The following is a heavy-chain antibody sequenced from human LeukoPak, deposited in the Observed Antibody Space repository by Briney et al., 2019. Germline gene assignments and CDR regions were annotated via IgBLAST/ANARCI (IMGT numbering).Heavy chain of an antibody. Sequence: GGSLRLSCAASGFTFSSYAMHWVRQVPGKGLEWVAIISYDGSNKYYADSVKGRFTISRDNAKNTLYLQMDSLRAEDTAMYYCARDLVVVRALDYWGQGALVTVSS. CDR1: GFTFSSYA. D-gene: IGHD2-2*01. CDR2: ISYDGSNK. CDR3: ARDLVVVRALDY. V-gene: IGHV3-30-3*01. J-gene: IGHJ4*02.